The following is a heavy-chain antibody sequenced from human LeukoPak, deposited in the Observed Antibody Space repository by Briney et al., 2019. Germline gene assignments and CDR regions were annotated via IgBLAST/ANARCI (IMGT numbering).Heavy chain of an antibody. D-gene: IGHD3-10*01. CDR2: IYYSGST. V-gene: IGHV4-59*08. J-gene: IGHJ6*03. CDR3: ARGRGAVYGSGRYYYYYMDV. Sequence: TSSETLSLTCTVSGGSISSYYWSWIRQPPGKGLEWIGYIYYSGSTNYNPSLKSRVTISVDTSKNQFSLKLSSVTAADTAVYYCARGRGAVYGSGRYYYYYMDVWGRGTAVTISS. CDR1: GGSISSYY.